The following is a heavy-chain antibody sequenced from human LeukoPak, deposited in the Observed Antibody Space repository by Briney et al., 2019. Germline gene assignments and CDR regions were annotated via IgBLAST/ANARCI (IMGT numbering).Heavy chain of an antibody. Sequence: SETLSFTCTVSGGSISSSSYYWGWIRQPPGKGLEWIGSIYYSGSTYYNPSLKSRVTISVDTSKNQFSLKLSSVTAADTAVYYCARRVVSSSSYLDYWGQGTLVTVSS. D-gene: IGHD6-6*01. J-gene: IGHJ4*02. CDR3: ARRVVSSSSYLDY. CDR2: IYYSGST. CDR1: GGSISSSSYY. V-gene: IGHV4-39*07.